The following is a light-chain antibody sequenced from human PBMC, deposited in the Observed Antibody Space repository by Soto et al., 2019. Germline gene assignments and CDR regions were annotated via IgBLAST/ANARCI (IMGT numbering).Light chain of an antibody. J-gene: IGKJ5*01. V-gene: IGKV3-11*01. CDR3: QQCSNWPPTT. CDR2: DAS. Sequence: EVVLTQSPATLSLSPGERATLSCRASQSVNTYIAWYQQKPGQAPRLLIFDASNRASGVPARFSGSGSGSDFTLTISSLEPEDFAVYYCQQCSNWPPTTFGKGTRLEMK. CDR1: QSVNTY.